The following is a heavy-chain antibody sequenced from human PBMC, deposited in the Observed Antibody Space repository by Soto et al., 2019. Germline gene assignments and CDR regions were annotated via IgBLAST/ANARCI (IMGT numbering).Heavy chain of an antibody. CDR3: VREESELGDAFDP. J-gene: IGHJ5*02. Sequence: QEQLVESGGGVVQPGKSLRLSCAASGFYFRSYAMHWVRQAPGKGLAWVAIISHDGSGDYYADSVKGRFIVSRDNYENKLYLQMNSLRAEDTAVYYCVREESELGDAFDPWGRGALVTVSS. D-gene: IGHD2-21*02. CDR1: GFYFRSYA. V-gene: IGHV3-30*03. CDR2: ISHDGSGD.